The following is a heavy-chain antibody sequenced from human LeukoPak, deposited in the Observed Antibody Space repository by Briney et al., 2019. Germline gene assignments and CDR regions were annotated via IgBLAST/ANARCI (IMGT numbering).Heavy chain of an antibody. D-gene: IGHD2-2*01. Sequence: SETLSLTCAVYGGSFSGYYWSWIRQPPGKGLEWIGEINHSGSTNYNPSLKSRVTISVDTSKNQFSLKLSSVTAADTAVYCCARFFRNNCSSTSCYDEGFDYWGQGTLVTVSS. CDR2: INHSGST. V-gene: IGHV4-34*01. J-gene: IGHJ4*02. CDR3: ARFFRNNCSSTSCYDEGFDY. CDR1: GGSFSGYY.